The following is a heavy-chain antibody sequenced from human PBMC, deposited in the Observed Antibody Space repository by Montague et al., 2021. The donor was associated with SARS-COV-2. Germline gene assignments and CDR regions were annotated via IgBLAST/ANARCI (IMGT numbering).Heavy chain of an antibody. J-gene: IGHJ4*02. CDR3: SSVTDSGYAFDY. Sequence: SETLSLTCTVSGGSISSYYWSWIRQPPGKGLQWIGENTHSGSTNYNPSLKSRVTISVVTSKNQFSLKLSSVTAADTAVYYCSSVTDSGYAFDYWGQGTLVTVSS. D-gene: IGHD2-2*01. CDR2: NTHSGST. V-gene: IGHV4-34*01. CDR1: GGSISSYY.